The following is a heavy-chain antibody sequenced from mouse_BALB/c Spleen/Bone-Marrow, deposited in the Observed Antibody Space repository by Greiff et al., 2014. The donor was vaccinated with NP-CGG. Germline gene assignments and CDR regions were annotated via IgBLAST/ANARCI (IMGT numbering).Heavy chain of an antibody. V-gene: IGHV14-3*02. D-gene: IGHD4-1*01. J-gene: IGHJ4*01. CDR3: ARWEYYAMDY. CDR1: GFNIKDTY. CDR2: IDPANGNT. Sequence: QQPGAELVKPGASVKLSCTASGFNIKDTYMHWVKQRPEQGLEWIGRIDPANGNTKYDPKFQGKATITADTSSNTAYLQLSSLTSEDTAVYYCARWEYYAMDYWGQGTSVTVSS.